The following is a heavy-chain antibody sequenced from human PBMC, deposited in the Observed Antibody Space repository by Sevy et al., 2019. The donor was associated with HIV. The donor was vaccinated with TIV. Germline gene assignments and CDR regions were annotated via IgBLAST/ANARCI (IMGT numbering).Heavy chain of an antibody. CDR3: ATAPGYYDSAPFDY. CDR1: GFTFNNAW. Sequence: GGSLRLSCAVSGFTFNNAWMNWVRQAPGPGLQWVGLIKSKIDGETTDYAAPVKGRFTISVDDSKNTLFLQMNSLKIEDTAVYYCATAPGYYDSAPFDYWGPGTLVTVSS. V-gene: IGHV3-15*01. CDR2: IKSKIDGETT. J-gene: IGHJ4*02. D-gene: IGHD3-22*01.